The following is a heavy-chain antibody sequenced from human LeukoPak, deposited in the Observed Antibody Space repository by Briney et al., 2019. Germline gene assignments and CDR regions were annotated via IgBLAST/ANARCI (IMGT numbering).Heavy chain of an antibody. V-gene: IGHV5-51*01. CDR1: GYSFTSYW. CDR3: ARRTYCGGDCYSIEPFDY. CDR2: IYPGDSDT. J-gene: IGHJ4*02. Sequence: VESLKISCKGSGYSFTSYWIGWVRQMPGKGLEWMGIIYPGDSDTRYSPSFQGQVTISADKSISTAYLQWSSLKASDTAMYYCARRTYCGGDCYSIEPFDYWGQGTLVTVSS. D-gene: IGHD2-21*02.